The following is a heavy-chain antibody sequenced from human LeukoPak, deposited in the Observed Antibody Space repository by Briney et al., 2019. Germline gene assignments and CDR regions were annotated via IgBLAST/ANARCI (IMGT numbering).Heavy chain of an antibody. CDR2: ISGSGGST. Sequence: GGSLRLSCAASGFTFSSYAMSWVRQAPGKGLEWVSTISGSGGSTYYADSVKGRFTISRDNSKNTLYLQMNSLRAEDTAVYYCAKDQGSGWVHPTYFDYWGQGTLVTVSS. V-gene: IGHV3-23*01. D-gene: IGHD6-19*01. CDR3: AKDQGSGWVHPTYFDY. CDR1: GFTFSSYA. J-gene: IGHJ4*02.